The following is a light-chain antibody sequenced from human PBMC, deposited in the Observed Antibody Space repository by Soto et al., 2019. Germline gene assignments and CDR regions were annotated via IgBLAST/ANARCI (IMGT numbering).Light chain of an antibody. CDR2: EVN. CDR3: ASYAGGYTL. J-gene: IGLJ3*02. CDR1: SSDVGAWDL. V-gene: IGLV2-8*01. Sequence: QSALTQPPAASGSPGQSVTISCTGTSSDVGAWDLVSWYQQHPGKAPKLIIFEVNRRPSGVPDRFSGSKSGNTASLTVSGLQADDEAEYYCASYAGGYTLFGGGTKLTVL.